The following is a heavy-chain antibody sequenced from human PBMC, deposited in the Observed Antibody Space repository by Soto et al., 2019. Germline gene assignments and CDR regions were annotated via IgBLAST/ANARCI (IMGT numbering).Heavy chain of an antibody. CDR3: ASSDRGVPAEFDY. D-gene: IGHD2-2*01. CDR1: GFTFSSYS. CDR2: ISSSSSYI. J-gene: IGHJ4*02. Sequence: EVQLVESGGGLVKPGGSLRLSCAASGFTFSSYSMNWVRQAPGKGLEWVSSISSSSSYIYYADSVKGRVTISRDNAKNSLYLQMNSLRAEDTAVYYCASSDRGVPAEFDYWGQGTLVTVSS. V-gene: IGHV3-21*01.